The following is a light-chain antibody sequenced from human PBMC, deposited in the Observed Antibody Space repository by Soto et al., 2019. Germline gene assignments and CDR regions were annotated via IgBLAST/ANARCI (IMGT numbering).Light chain of an antibody. CDR1: QSISSY. Sequence: DIQMTQSPSSLSASVGDRVTITCRASQSISSYLNCYQQKPGKAPKLLIYSASSLQSGVPSRFSGSGSGTDFNLHISSLQPEDFATYSCQQSYSTPALTFGGGTKVEIK. CDR2: SAS. J-gene: IGKJ4*01. V-gene: IGKV1-39*01. CDR3: QQSYSTPALT.